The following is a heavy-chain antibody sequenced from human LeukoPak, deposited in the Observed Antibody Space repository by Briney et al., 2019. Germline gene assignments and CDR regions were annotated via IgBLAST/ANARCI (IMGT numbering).Heavy chain of an antibody. V-gene: IGHV4-34*01. D-gene: IGHD6-19*01. J-gene: IGHJ4*02. Sequence: SETLSLTCAVYGGSFSGYYWNWIRQPPGKGLEWIGEINHSGSTNYNPSLKRRVTISVDTSKNQFSLKLSSVTAADTAVYYCAREAVAGRFDYWGQGTLVTVSS. CDR1: GGSFSGYY. CDR3: AREAVAGRFDY. CDR2: INHSGST.